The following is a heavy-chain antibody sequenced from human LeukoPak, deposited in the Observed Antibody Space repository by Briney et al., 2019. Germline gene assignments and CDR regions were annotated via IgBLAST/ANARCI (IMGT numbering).Heavy chain of an antibody. D-gene: IGHD1-26*01. Sequence: GGSLRLSCAASGFTFSTYWMTWIRQAPGRGLEWVANIKQDGSEKYYVDSVKGRFTISTDNAKNSLFLQMNSLRAEDTAVYYCARGRYTGSYFNWGQGTLVTVSS. J-gene: IGHJ4*02. CDR1: GFTFSTYW. V-gene: IGHV3-7*01. CDR2: IKQDGSEK. CDR3: ARGRYTGSYFN.